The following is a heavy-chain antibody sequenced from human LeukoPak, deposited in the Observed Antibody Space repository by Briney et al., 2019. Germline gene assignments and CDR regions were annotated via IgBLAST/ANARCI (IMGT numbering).Heavy chain of an antibody. CDR3: FKEGPQYDILTGLYY. J-gene: IGHJ4*02. D-gene: IGHD3-9*01. Sequence: GRSLRLSCAASGFTFSSYGMHWVRQAPGKGLEWVAVISYDGSNRYYADSVKGRFTISRDTSKNTLYLQMNSLRAEDTAVYYCFKEGPQYDILTGLYYWGQGTLVTVSS. CDR2: ISYDGSNR. V-gene: IGHV3-30*18. CDR1: GFTFSSYG.